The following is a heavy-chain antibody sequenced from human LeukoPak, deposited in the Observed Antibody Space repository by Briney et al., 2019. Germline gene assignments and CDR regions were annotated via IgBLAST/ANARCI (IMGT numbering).Heavy chain of an antibody. V-gene: IGHV1-69*13. CDR2: IITNYGTT. D-gene: IGHD3-3*01. Sequence: SVKVSCKASGYTFTSYDINWVRQAPGQGLEWMGGIITNYGTTNYAQKYQGRVTITADESTTTVYMGLSSLRSEDTAVYYCARPRTYYDFWRGYPPFDYWGQGTLVTVSS. CDR1: GYTFTSYD. J-gene: IGHJ4*02. CDR3: ARPRTYYDFWRGYPPFDY.